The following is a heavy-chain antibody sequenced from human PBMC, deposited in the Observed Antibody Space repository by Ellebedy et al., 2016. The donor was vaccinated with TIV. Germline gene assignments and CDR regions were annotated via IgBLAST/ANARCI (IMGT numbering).Heavy chain of an antibody. CDR2: IKSKTDGGAA. CDR1: GFTFSNAW. V-gene: IGHV3-15*01. CDR3: TTVYRYNYDSV. J-gene: IGHJ4*02. Sequence: GGSLRLSCAASGFTFSNAWMHWVRQAPGKGLEWVGRIKSKTDGGAADYAAPVKGRFTISRDDSKNTRYLQMNSLKTEDTAVYFCTTVYRYNYDSVWGQGTLVTVSS. D-gene: IGHD5-18*01.